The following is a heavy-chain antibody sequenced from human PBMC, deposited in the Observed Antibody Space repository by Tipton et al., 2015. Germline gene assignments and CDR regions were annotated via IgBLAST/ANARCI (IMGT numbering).Heavy chain of an antibody. D-gene: IGHD6-19*01. CDR3: AREGSGWSIYYYYGMDV. Sequence: TLSLTCTVSGGSIYSGGFYWSWIRQHPGKGLEWIGFIYYSGSTDYNPSLKSRVTISVDTSKSQFSLSLSSVTAADSAVYYCAREGSGWSIYYYYGMDVWGQGTTVTVSS. CDR2: IYYSGST. V-gene: IGHV4-31*03. J-gene: IGHJ6*02. CDR1: GGSIYSGGFY.